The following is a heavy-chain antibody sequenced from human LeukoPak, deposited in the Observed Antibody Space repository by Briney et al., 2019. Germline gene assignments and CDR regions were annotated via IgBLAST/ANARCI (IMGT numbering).Heavy chain of an antibody. J-gene: IGHJ3*02. CDR1: GFTFSYYN. Sequence: GGSLRLSCAASGFTFSYYNMNWVRQAPGKGLEWVSSISTSSSYIYYADSVKGRFTISRDNAKNSLYLQMKSLRAEDTAVYYCARDGELHSAFDIWGQGTMVTVSS. CDR2: ISTSSSYI. V-gene: IGHV3-21*01. D-gene: IGHD1-7*01. CDR3: ARDGELHSAFDI.